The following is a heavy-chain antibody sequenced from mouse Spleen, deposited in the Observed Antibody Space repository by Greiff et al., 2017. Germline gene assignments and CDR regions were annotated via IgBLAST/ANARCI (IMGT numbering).Heavy chain of an antibody. D-gene: IGHD1-1*01. J-gene: IGHJ2*01. V-gene: IGHV5-17*02. CDR3: ARHEDYYGSSYFDY. CDR1: GFTFSSFG. CDR2: ISSGSSTI. Sequence: EVQLVESGGGLVQPGGSRKLSCAASGFTFSSFGMHWVRQAPEKGLEWVAYISSGSSTIYYADTVKGRFTISRDNPKNTLFLQMTSLRSEDTAMYYCARHEDYYGSSYFDYWGQGTTLTVSS.